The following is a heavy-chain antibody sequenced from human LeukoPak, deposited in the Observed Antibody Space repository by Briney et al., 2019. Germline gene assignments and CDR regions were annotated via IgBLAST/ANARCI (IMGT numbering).Heavy chain of an antibody. V-gene: IGHV3-74*01. CDR3: AILGFGELFRLDY. CDR1: GFTFTSYW. J-gene: IGHJ4*02. D-gene: IGHD3-10*01. Sequence: GGSLRLSCPASGFTFTSYWKHWVRQAPGKGLVWVSRINLDGSDATYADSVKGRFTISRDNAKNSLYLQMNSLRAEDTAVYYCAILGFGELFRLDYWGQGTLVTVSS. CDR2: INLDGSDA.